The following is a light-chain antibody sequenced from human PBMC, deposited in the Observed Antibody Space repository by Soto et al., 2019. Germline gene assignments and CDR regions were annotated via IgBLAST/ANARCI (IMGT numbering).Light chain of an antibody. Sequence: EIVVTQSPATLSLSPRDRATLSCRTSQNVKYYLAWYQQKPGQAPRLLIYDTSNRATGIPARFTGSGSGTDFTLTISSLEPEDFAVYYCHQRGDWPTFGGGTKVEVK. J-gene: IGKJ4*01. CDR2: DTS. V-gene: IGKV3-11*01. CDR3: HQRGDWPT. CDR1: QNVKYY.